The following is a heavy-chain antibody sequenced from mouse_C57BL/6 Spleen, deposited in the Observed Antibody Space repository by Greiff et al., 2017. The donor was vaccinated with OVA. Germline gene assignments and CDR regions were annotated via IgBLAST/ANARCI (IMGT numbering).Heavy chain of an antibody. CDR1: GFNIKDDY. V-gene: IGHV14-4*01. Sequence: EVMLVESGAELVRPGASVKLSCTASGFNIKDDYMHWVKQRPEQGLEWIGWIDPENGDTEYASKFQGKATITADTSSNTAYLQLSSMTSEDTAVYYCTTITTVGFDYWGQGTTLTVSS. CDR3: TTITTVGFDY. CDR2: IDPENGDT. D-gene: IGHD1-1*01. J-gene: IGHJ2*01.